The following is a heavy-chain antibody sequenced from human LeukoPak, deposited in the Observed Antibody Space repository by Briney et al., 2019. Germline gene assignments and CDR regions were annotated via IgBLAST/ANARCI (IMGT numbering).Heavy chain of an antibody. CDR2: ICGSGSST. Sequence: GGSQRLSCAASGFTFSSYAMSWVRQAPGKGMEWVSTICGSGSSTYYADSVKGRFTISRDNSKNTVYLQMNSLRAEDTAVYYCAKRPYCSGAVCYHIDYWGQGTLVTVSS. J-gene: IGHJ4*02. CDR1: GFTFSSYA. CDR3: AKRPYCSGAVCYHIDY. V-gene: IGHV3-23*01. D-gene: IGHD2-15*01.